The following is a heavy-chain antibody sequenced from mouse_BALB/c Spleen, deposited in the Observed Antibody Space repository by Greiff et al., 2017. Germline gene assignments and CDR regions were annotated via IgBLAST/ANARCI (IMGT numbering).Heavy chain of an antibody. V-gene: IGHV1S29*02. CDR2: IYPYNGGT. Sequence: EVQLQESGPELVKPGASVKISCKASGYTFTDYNMHWVKQSHGKSLEWIGYIYPYNGGTGYNQKFKSKATLTVDNSSSTAYMELRSLTSEDSAVYYCARRYGSFDYWGQGTTLTVSS. CDR3: ARRYGSFDY. CDR1: GYTFTDYN. D-gene: IGHD2-14*01. J-gene: IGHJ2*01.